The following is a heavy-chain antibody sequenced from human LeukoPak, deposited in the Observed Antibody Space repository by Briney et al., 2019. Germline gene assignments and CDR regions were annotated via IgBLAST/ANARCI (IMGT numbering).Heavy chain of an antibody. V-gene: IGHV3-23*01. CDR3: ARRSPGTSSLFYYYMDV. D-gene: IGHD1-26*01. CDR2: ISSSGSST. CDR1: GFTFSNHA. J-gene: IGHJ6*03. Sequence: GGSLRLSCAASGFTFSNHAMSWVRQAPGKGLDWVSGISSSGSSTFFADHVKGRFTISRDNAKNSLYLQMNTLQAEDTAVYYCARRSPGTSSLFYYYMDVWGKGTTVTVSS.